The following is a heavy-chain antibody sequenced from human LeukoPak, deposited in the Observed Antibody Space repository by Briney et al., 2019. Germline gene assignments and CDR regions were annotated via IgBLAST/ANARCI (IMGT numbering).Heavy chain of an antibody. CDR3: ARGERGYSYGYGDY. CDR2: LNSDGTYT. D-gene: IGHD5-18*01. V-gene: IGHV3-74*01. Sequence: GGSLRLSCAASEFTFSKYWMHWVRQAPGKGLVWVSRLNSDGTYTSYADSVKGRFTMSRDNAKNTLYLQMNSLRAEDTAVCYCARGERGYSYGYGDYWGQGTLVTVSS. CDR1: EFTFSKYW. J-gene: IGHJ4*02.